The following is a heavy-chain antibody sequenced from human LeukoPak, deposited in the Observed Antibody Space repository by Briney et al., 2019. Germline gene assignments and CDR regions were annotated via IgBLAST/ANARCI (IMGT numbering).Heavy chain of an antibody. CDR2: IYTSGST. J-gene: IGHJ4*02. CDR3: ARDYYYYDSSGYSA. D-gene: IGHD3-22*01. V-gene: IGHV4-61*02. Sequence: SETLSLTCTVSGGSISSGSYYWSWIRQPAGKGLEWIGRIYTSGSTNYNPSLKSRVTISVDTSKNQFSLKLSSVTAADAAVYYCARDYYYYDSSGYSAWGQGTLVTVSS. CDR1: GGSISSGSYY.